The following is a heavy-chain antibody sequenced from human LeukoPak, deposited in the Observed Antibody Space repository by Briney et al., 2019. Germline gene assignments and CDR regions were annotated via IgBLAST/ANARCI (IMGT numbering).Heavy chain of an antibody. CDR2: INPNSGGI. Sequence: ASVKVSCKASGHTFTGYYMHWVRQAPGQGLEWLGWINPNSGGINYAQKFQGRVTMTRDTSISTAYMELSRLRSDDTAVYYCAKSFNDYSNSYPFDYWGQGTLVTVSS. V-gene: IGHV1-2*02. J-gene: IGHJ4*02. CDR3: AKSFNDYSNSYPFDY. D-gene: IGHD4-11*01. CDR1: GHTFTGYY.